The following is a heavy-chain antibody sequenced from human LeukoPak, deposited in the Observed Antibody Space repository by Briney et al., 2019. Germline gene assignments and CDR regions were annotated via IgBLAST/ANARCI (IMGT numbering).Heavy chain of an antibody. CDR3: ARERIADRHAFDI. V-gene: IGHV3-11*06. Sequence: GGSPRLSCAASGFTFSDYYMSWIRQAPGKGLEWVSYISSSSSYTNYADSVKGRFTISRDNAKNSLYLQMNSLRAEDTAVYYCARERIADRHAFDIWGQGTMVTVSS. CDR2: ISSSSSYT. D-gene: IGHD6-13*01. CDR1: GFTFSDYY. J-gene: IGHJ3*02.